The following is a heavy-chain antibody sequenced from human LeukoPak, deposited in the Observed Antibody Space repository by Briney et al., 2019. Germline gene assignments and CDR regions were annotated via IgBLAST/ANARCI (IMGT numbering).Heavy chain of an antibody. Sequence: GESLKISCKGSGYSFTSYWIGWVRQMPGKGPEWMGIIYTGDSDTRYSPSFQGQVTISADKSISTAYLQWSSLKASDTAMYYCARPGQLGEYTPYHFDYWGQGILVTVSS. J-gene: IGHJ4*02. CDR3: ARPGQLGEYTPYHFDY. D-gene: IGHD3-16*01. CDR1: GYSFTSYW. V-gene: IGHV5-51*01. CDR2: IYTGDSDT.